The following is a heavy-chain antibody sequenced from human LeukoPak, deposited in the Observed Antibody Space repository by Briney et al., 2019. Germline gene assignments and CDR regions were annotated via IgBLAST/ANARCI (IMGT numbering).Heavy chain of an antibody. J-gene: IGHJ4*02. D-gene: IGHD6-19*01. V-gene: IGHV4-34*01. Sequence: SETLSLTCAVYGGSFSGYYWSWIRQPPGKGLEWIGEINHSGSTNYNPSLKSRVTISVDTSKNQFSLKLSSVTAADTAVYYCASQDIAVAGTYLYNYWGQGTLVTVSS. CDR2: INHSGST. CDR1: GGSFSGYY. CDR3: ASQDIAVAGTYLYNY.